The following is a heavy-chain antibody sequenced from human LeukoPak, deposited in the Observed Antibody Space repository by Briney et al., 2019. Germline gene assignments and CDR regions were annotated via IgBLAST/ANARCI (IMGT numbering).Heavy chain of an antibody. Sequence: TLSLTCTVSGTSISSGAYSWSWVRQHPGKGLEWIAYIYYSGNTYYNPSLKRRVTISVDTSKNQFSLKLSSVTAADTAVYYCARTITIFGALGYFDYWGQGTLVTVSS. CDR3: ARTITIFGALGYFDY. V-gene: IGHV4-31*03. CDR2: IYYSGNT. D-gene: IGHD3-3*01. J-gene: IGHJ4*03. CDR1: GTSISSGAYS.